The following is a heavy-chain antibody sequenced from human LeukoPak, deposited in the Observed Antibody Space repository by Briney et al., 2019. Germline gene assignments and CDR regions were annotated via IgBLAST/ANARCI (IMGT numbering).Heavy chain of an antibody. CDR1: GFTFSSYA. Sequence: GGSLRLSCAASGFTFSSYAMSWVRQAPGKALEWVSDFSGSCGSTYYADSVKGRFTISRDNSKNTLYLQMNSLRAEDTAVYYCAKAGPSYCSSTSCYGTPPHYFDYWGQGTLVTVSS. V-gene: IGHV3-23*01. J-gene: IGHJ4*02. CDR2: FSGSCGST. D-gene: IGHD2-2*01. CDR3: AKAGPSYCSSTSCYGTPPHYFDY.